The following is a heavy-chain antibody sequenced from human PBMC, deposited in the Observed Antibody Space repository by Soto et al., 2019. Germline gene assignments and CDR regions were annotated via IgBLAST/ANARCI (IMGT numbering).Heavy chain of an antibody. D-gene: IGHD5-12*01. V-gene: IGHV1-3*01. CDR3: AIWEGNGYKTPDFDY. CDR2: INAGNGNT. J-gene: IGHJ4*02. Sequence: GASVKVSCKASGYTFTSYAMHWVRQAPGQRLEWMGWINAGNGNTKYSQKFQGRVTITRDTSASTAYMELRSLRSDDTAVYYCAIWEGNGYKTPDFDYWGQGTLVTVSS. CDR1: GYTFTSYA.